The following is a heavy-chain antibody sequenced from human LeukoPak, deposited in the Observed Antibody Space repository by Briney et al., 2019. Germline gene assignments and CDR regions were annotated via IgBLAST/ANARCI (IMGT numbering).Heavy chain of an antibody. V-gene: IGHV3-23*01. J-gene: IGHJ4*02. Sequence: PGGSLRLSCAASGFTFTSYAMSWVRQAPGKGLDWVSTIAYGGGSTYYADSVKGRFTISRDNSKNTLYLQMNSLRAEDTAVYYCAKTANRNFDYWGQGTLVTVSS. CDR3: AKTANRNFDY. CDR1: GFTFTSYA. CDR2: IAYGGGST.